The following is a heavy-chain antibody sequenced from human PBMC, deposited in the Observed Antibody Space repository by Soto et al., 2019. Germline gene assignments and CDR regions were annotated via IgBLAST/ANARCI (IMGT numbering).Heavy chain of an antibody. V-gene: IGHV4-31*03. D-gene: IGHD5-12*01. J-gene: IGHJ4*02. Sequence: QVQLQESGPGLVKPSQTLSLTCTVSGGSISSGGYYWSWIHQHPGKGLEWIGYIYYSGSTYYNPSLKRRVTISVDTSKNQFSLKLSSVTAADTAVYYCARGRGIVATINRSLLFDYWGQGTLVTVSS. CDR2: IYYSGST. CDR3: ARGRGIVATINRSLLFDY. CDR1: GGSISSGGYY.